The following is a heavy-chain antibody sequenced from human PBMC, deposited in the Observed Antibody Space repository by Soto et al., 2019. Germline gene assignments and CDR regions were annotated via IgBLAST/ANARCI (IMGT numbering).Heavy chain of an antibody. J-gene: IGHJ6*03. CDR1: GYSFTSYW. CDR3: ARLGSIADDYYYYYMDV. Sequence: PGESLKISCKGSGYSFTSYWIGWVRQMPGKGLEWMGIIYPGDSDTRYSPSFQGQVTISADKSISTAYLQWSSLKASDTAMYYCARLGSIADDYYYYYMDVWGKGTTVTVSS. D-gene: IGHD6-6*01. CDR2: IYPGDSDT. V-gene: IGHV5-51*01.